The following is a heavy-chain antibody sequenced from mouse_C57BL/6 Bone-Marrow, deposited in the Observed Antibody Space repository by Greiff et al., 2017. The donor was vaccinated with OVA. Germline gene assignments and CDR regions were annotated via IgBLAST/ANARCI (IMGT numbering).Heavy chain of an antibody. D-gene: IGHD1-1*01. V-gene: IGHV1-76*01. CDR3: ERDSYGSSYDRYFDD. Sequence: VQLQESGAELVRPGASVKLSCKASGYTFTDYYINWVKQRPGQGLEWIARIYPGSGNTYYNEKFKGKATLTADKSSSTAYMQLSSLTSEDSAVYFCERDSYGSSYDRYFDDWGTGTTVTVSS. CDR2: IYPGSGNT. J-gene: IGHJ1*03. CDR1: GYTFTDYY.